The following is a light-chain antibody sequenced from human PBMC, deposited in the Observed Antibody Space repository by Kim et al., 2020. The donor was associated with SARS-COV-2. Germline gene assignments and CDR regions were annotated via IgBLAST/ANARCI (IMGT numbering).Light chain of an antibody. CDR2: WAS. Sequence: ATIHCKSRQSVLYGSNNKHYLALYQQKPGQPPKLLVYWASTRESGVPDRFSGSGSGTDFTLTISSLQAEDVAVYYCQQHFTTPPTFGGGTKVDIK. V-gene: IGKV4-1*01. CDR1: QSVLYGSNNKHY. J-gene: IGKJ4*01. CDR3: QQHFTTPPT.